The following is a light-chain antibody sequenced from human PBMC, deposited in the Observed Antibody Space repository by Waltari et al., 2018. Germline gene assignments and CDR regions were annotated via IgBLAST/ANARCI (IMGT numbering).Light chain of an antibody. V-gene: IGLV2-14*01. CDR3: SSYSHNTLCV. Sequence: QSSLTHPASESGHPGQSNTLSWTGTSSDIGGYPYVRCYQQHPDKAPKLINYDVSNRPAGVSNRFSGSKAGNTASLTISGLQAEDEADYFCSSYSHNTLCVFGTGTKVTVL. CDR1: SSDIGGYPY. J-gene: IGLJ1*01. CDR2: DVS.